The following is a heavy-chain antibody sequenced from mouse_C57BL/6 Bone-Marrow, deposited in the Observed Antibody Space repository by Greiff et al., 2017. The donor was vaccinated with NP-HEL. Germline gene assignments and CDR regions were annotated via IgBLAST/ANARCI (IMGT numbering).Heavy chain of an antibody. V-gene: IGHV1-18*01. CDR1: GYTFTDYN. J-gene: IGHJ4*01. Sequence: VQLQQSGPELVKPGASVKIPCKASGYTFTDYNMDWVKQSHGKSLEWIGDINPNNGGTIYNQKFKGKATLTVDKSSSTAYMELRSLTSEDTAVYYGARRDGYYHYYAMDYWGQGTSGTVSS. CDR2: INPNNGGT. D-gene: IGHD2-3*01. CDR3: ARRDGYYHYYAMDY.